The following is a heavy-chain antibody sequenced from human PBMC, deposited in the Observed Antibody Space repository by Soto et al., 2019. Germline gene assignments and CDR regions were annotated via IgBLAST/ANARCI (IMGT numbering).Heavy chain of an antibody. CDR3: ARAGYQIGPNDAFDF. CDR1: GGSVNSGGSF. D-gene: IGHD5-12*01. V-gene: IGHV4-61*08. Sequence: SETLSLTCTVSGGSVNSGGSFWTWIRQPPGKGLEWIGFIFNSGTSNYNPSLKSRLSISLDRSNNQFSLRLTSMTAADTAVYYCARAGYQIGPNDAFDFWGQGTMVTVSS. J-gene: IGHJ3*01. CDR2: IFNSGTS.